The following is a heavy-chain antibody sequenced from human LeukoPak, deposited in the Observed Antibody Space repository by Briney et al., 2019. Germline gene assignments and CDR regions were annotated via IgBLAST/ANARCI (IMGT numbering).Heavy chain of an antibody. Sequence: GGSLRLSCAASGFTFSSYSMNWVRQAPGKGLEWVSYISSSSSTIYYADSVKGRFTISRDNSKNTLYLQMNSLRAEDTAVYYCARDQTYYDSSGYSYWGQGTLVTVSS. CDR3: ARDQTYYDSSGYSY. CDR1: GFTFSSYS. V-gene: IGHV3-48*01. J-gene: IGHJ4*02. CDR2: ISSSSSTI. D-gene: IGHD3-22*01.